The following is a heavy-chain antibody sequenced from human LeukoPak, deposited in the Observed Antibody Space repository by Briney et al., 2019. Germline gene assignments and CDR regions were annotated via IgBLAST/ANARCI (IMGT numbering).Heavy chain of an antibody. CDR2: IYYSGST. Sequence: SETLSLTCTVSGGSISSSNYYWGWIRQPPGKGLEWIGNIYYSGSTYHNPSLKSRVTISVDTSKNQFSLKLSSVTAADTAVYYCARDAGIAVAGTLDYWGQGTLVTVSS. V-gene: IGHV4-39*07. J-gene: IGHJ4*02. D-gene: IGHD6-19*01. CDR3: ARDAGIAVAGTLDY. CDR1: GGSISSSNYY.